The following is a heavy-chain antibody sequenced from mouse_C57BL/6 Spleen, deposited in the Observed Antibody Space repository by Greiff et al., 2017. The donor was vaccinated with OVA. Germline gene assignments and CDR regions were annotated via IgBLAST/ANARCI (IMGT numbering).Heavy chain of an antibody. CDR3: ARNGNYLYYAMDY. V-gene: IGHV1-82*01. CDR1: GYAFSSSW. D-gene: IGHD2-1*01. Sequence: VQGVESGPELVKPGASVKISCKASGYAFSSSWMNWVKQRPGKGLEWIGRIYPGDGDTNYNGKFKGKATLTADKSSSTAYMQLSSLTSEDSAVYFCARNGNYLYYAMDYWGQGTSVTVSS. J-gene: IGHJ4*01. CDR2: IYPGDGDT.